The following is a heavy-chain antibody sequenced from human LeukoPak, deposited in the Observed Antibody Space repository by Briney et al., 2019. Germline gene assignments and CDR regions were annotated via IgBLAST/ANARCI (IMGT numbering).Heavy chain of an antibody. V-gene: IGHV4-34*01. CDR3: ARGGYYGSGSNYYYMDV. CDR1: GGSFSGYY. CDR2: INHSGST. J-gene: IGHJ6*03. D-gene: IGHD3-10*01. Sequence: SGTLSLTCAVYGGSFSGYYWSWIRQPPGKGLEWIGEINHSGSTNYNPSLKSRVTISVDTSKNQFSLKLSSVTAADTAVYYCARGGYYGSGSNYYYMDVWGKGTTVTISS.